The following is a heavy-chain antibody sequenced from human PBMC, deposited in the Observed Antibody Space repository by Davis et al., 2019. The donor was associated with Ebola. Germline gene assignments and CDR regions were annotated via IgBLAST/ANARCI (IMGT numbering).Heavy chain of an antibody. J-gene: IGHJ6*02. CDR2: ISSSSSYT. D-gene: IGHD1-1*01. CDR1: AFTFSSYE. V-gene: IGHV3-21*05. CDR3: ARRLGTTGVYYYYAMDV. Sequence: GGSLRLSCPASAFTFSSYETNWVRQAPGKGLEWVSYISSSSSYTNYADSVKGRLTISRDNAKNSLYLQMNSLRAEDTAAYYCARRLGTTGVYYYYAMDVWGQGTTVTVSS.